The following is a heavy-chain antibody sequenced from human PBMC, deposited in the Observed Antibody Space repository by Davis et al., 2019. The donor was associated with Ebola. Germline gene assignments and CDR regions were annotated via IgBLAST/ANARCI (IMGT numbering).Heavy chain of an antibody. V-gene: IGHV3-23*01. CDR3: AKSGLSFGVVKYHYGMDV. Sequence: PGGSLRLSCAAPGFTFSSYAMTWVRQAPGKGLEWVSAISGSGGSTYYADSVKGRFTISRDNSKKTLYLQMNRLRAEDTAVYYCAKSGLSFGVVKYHYGMDVWGKGTTVTVSS. J-gene: IGHJ6*04. D-gene: IGHD3-3*01. CDR2: ISGSGGST. CDR1: GFTFSSYA.